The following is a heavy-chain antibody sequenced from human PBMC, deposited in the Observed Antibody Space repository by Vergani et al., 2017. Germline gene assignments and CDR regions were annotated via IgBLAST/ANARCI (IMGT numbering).Heavy chain of an antibody. CDR3: ARDRGYCSSTSCSEYFQH. CDR2: ISYDGSNK. J-gene: IGHJ1*01. D-gene: IGHD2-2*01. V-gene: IGHV3-30-3*01. CDR1: GFTFSSYA. Sequence: QVQLVESGGGVVQPGRSLRLSCAASGFTFSSYAMHWVRQAPGKGLEWVAVISYDGSNKYYADSVTGRFTISRDNSKNTLYLQMNSLRAEDTAVYYCARDRGYCSSTSCSEYFQHWGQGTLVTVSS.